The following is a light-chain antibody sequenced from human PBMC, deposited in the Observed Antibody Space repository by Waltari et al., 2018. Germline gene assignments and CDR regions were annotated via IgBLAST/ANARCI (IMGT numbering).Light chain of an antibody. V-gene: IGLV2-14*01. J-gene: IGLJ1*01. CDR2: HFT. Sequence: QSALTQPASVSGSPGQSITISCTGPRSHVGAFHHGPWSQPHPRNAPQPLLYHFTDRPSGVSDRFSGSKAGNTASLTISGLQAEDEADYYCFSYTRSNTLVFGTGTRVTV. CDR1: RSHVGAFHH. CDR3: FSYTRSNTLV.